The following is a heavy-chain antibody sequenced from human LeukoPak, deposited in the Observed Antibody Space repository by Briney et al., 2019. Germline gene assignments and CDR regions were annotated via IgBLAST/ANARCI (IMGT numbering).Heavy chain of an antibody. Sequence: SSETLSLTCNVSGGSISSGGSRWRWIRQHPGKGLEWIGYIYYSGSTYYNPSLESRLTMSVDTSKNQFSLHLTSVTAADTAVYYCARGRYSSGWYYWGQGTLVTVSS. CDR1: GGSISSGGSR. J-gene: IGHJ4*02. CDR2: IYYSGST. V-gene: IGHV4-31*03. CDR3: ARGRYSSGWYY. D-gene: IGHD6-19*01.